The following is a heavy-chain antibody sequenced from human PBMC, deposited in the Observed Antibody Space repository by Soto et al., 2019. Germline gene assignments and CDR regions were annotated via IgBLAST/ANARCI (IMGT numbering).Heavy chain of an antibody. D-gene: IGHD5-12*01. CDR1: GGSISTSY. CDR2: IYYSGSA. CDR3: ASYSGYDYFDY. Sequence: SETLSLTCTVSGGSISTSYLSWFRQPPGKGLEWIGYIYYSGSANYNPSLKSRVTISVDTSKNQFSLKLSSVTAADTAVYYCASYSGYDYFDYWGQGTLVTVS. J-gene: IGHJ4*02. V-gene: IGHV4-59*01.